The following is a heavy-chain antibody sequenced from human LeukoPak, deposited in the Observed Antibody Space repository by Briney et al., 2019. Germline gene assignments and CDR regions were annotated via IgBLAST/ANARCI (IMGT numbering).Heavy chain of an antibody. D-gene: IGHD7-27*01. J-gene: IGHJ4*02. V-gene: IGHV1-18*01. CDR1: GYTFTSYG. CDR3: ARDYRTGFDY. Sequence: ASVKVSCKASGYTFTSYGISWVRQAPGQGLEWLGWISTYNGNTHYAQKPQGRVTMTTDTSTTTAYMELRSLRSDDTAVYYCARDYRTGFDYWGQGTLVTVSS. CDR2: ISTYNGNT.